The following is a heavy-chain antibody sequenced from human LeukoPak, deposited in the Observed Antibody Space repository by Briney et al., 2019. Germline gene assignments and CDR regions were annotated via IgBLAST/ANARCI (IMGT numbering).Heavy chain of an antibody. CDR1: GGSLRKSNFY. D-gene: IGHD5-12*01. CDR2: IYYSGDT. J-gene: IGHJ4*02. V-gene: IGHV4-39*01. Sequence: KPSATLSLTCPVSGGSLRKSNFYWGWIRQPPGKGLEWIGSIYYSGDTYYNPSLKSGVTISVDTSKNQFSLKVSSVTAADTAVYYCARYSGYASYWGQGTLVTVSS. CDR3: ARYSGYASY.